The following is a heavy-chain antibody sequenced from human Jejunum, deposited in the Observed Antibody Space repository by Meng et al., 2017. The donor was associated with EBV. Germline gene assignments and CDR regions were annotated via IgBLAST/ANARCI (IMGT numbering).Heavy chain of an antibody. CDR3: ARARGGDY. V-gene: IGHV3-7*04. D-gene: IGHD3-10*01. J-gene: IGHJ4*02. Sequence: EVRLGEFGVGLGQPGGSRRTSFATSGFIFSSHWMNWFRQAPGKGLEWVANIKHDGSEKNYVDSVKGRFTISRDNAKNSLYLQMNSLRAEDTAVYYCARARGGDYWGQGALVTVSS. CDR2: IKHDGSEK. CDR1: GFIFSSHW.